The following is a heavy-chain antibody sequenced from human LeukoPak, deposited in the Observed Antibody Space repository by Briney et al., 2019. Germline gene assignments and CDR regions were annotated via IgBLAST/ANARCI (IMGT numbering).Heavy chain of an antibody. J-gene: IGHJ6*03. CDR1: GYTFTSYY. D-gene: IGHD2-2*01. V-gene: IGHV1-46*01. Sequence: ASVKVSCKASGYTFTSYYMHWVRQAPGQGLEWMGIINPSGGSTNYAQKFQERVTITRDMSTSTAYMELSSLRSEDTAVYYCAADVVVPAAISWDYYYYMDVWGKGTTVTVSS. CDR3: AADVVVPAAISWDYYYYMDV. CDR2: INPSGGST.